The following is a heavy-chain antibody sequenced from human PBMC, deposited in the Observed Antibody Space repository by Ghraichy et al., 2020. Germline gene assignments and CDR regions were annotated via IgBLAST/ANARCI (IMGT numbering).Heavy chain of an antibody. CDR1: GGSFSGYY. Sequence: SETLSLTCAVYGGSFSGYYWSWIRQPPGKGLEWIGEINHSGSTNYNPSLKSRVTISVDTSKNQFSLKLSSVTAADTAVYYCARGPRGVRGVKPNFDYWGQGTLVTVSS. J-gene: IGHJ4*02. V-gene: IGHV4-34*01. CDR2: INHSGST. CDR3: ARGPRGVRGVKPNFDY. D-gene: IGHD3-10*01.